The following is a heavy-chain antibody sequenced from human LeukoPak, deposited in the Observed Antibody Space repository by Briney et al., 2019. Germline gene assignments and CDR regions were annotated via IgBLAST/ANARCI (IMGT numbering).Heavy chain of an antibody. Sequence: SETLSLTCTVSGGSISRCSYYWSWIRQPAGRGLEWIGRISTSGSTNYNPSLKSRVTISVDTSKNQFSLKLNSVTAADTAVYYCARGAAVAFDYWGQGTLATVSS. CDR3: ARGAAVAFDY. CDR2: ISTSGST. D-gene: IGHD6-19*01. J-gene: IGHJ4*02. CDR1: GGSISRCSYY. V-gene: IGHV4-61*02.